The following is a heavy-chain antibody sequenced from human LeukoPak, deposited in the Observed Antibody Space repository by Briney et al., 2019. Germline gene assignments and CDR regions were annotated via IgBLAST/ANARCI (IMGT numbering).Heavy chain of an antibody. CDR1: GFTVSSNY. J-gene: IGHJ4*02. CDR3: VREYWEQRDYFDY. V-gene: IGHV3-66*01. D-gene: IGHD1-26*01. CDR2: IYSGGST. Sequence: GGSLGLSCAASGFTVSSNYMSWVRQAPGKGLEWASIIYSGGSTYYVDFVKGRFTISRDNSKNTLYLQMNSLRAEDTAVYYCVREYWEQRDYFDYWGQGTLVTVSS.